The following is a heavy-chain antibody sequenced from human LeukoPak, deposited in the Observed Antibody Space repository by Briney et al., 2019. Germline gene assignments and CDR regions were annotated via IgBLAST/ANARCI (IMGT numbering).Heavy chain of an antibody. J-gene: IGHJ4*02. CDR2: IYYSGST. D-gene: IGHD5-12*01. CDR1: GGSISSYY. CDR3: ARQIGGYDRGDYFDY. V-gene: IGHV4-59*08. Sequence: SETLSLTCTVSGGSISSYYWSWIRQPPGKGLEWSGYIYYSGSTNYNPSLKSRVTISVDTSKNQFSLKLSSVTAADTAVYYCARQIGGYDRGDYFDYWGQGTLVTVSS.